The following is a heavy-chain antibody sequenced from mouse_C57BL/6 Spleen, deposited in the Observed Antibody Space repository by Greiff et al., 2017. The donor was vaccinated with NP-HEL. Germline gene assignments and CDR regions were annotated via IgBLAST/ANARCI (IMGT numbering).Heavy chain of an antibody. CDR2: IYPYNGVS. J-gene: IGHJ3*01. Sequence: EVKLMESGPELVKPGASVKISCKASGYSFTGYYMHWVKQSHGNILDWIGYIYPYNGVSSYNQKFKGKATLTVDKSSSTAYMELRSLTSEDSAVYYCARSGYSNSPWFAYWGQGTLVTVSA. CDR1: GYSFTGYY. CDR3: ARSGYSNSPWFAY. V-gene: IGHV1-31*01. D-gene: IGHD2-5*01.